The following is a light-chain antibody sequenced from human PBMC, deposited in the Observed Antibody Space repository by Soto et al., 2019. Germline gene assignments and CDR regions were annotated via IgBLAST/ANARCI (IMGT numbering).Light chain of an antibody. V-gene: IGKV3-20*01. CDR3: QQFGGSPLFT. J-gene: IGKJ3*01. CDR1: QSISSSY. Sequence: EIVLTQSPGTLSLSPGERATLSCRASQSISSSYLAWYQQKPGQAPRLLIYAASTSATGIPDRSSGSGSETDFSLTISRREPEDFAVYYCQQFGGSPLFTFGPGTKVDV. CDR2: AAS.